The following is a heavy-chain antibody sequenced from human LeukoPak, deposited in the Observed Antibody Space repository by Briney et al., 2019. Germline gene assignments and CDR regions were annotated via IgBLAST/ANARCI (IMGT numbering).Heavy chain of an antibody. CDR1: GGSFSGYY. D-gene: IGHD2-2*02. CDR3: ARPGAAIGKGYFQH. V-gene: IGHV4-34*01. CDR2: INHSGST. Sequence: SETLSLTCAVYGGSFSGYYWSWIRQPPGKGLEWIGEINHSGSTNYNPSLKSRVTISVDTSKNQFSLKLCSVTAADTAVYYCARPGAAIGKGYFQHWGQGTLVTVSS. J-gene: IGHJ1*01.